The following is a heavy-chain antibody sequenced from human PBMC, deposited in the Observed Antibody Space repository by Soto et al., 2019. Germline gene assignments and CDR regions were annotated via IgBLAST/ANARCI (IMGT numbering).Heavy chain of an antibody. CDR2: IIPIFGTA. CDR1: GGTFSSYA. Sequence: SVKVSCKASGGTFSSYAISWVRQAPGQGLEWMGGIIPIFGTANYAQKFQGRVTITADESTSTAYMELSSLRSEDTAVYYCAREEARDYAPIYGKDVWVQGATLTV. J-gene: IGHJ6*02. CDR3: AREEARDYAPIYGKDV. D-gene: IGHD3-16*01. V-gene: IGHV1-69*13.